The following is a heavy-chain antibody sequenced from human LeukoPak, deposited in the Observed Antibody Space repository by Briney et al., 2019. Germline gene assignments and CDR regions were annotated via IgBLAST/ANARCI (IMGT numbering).Heavy chain of an antibody. J-gene: IGHJ6*02. CDR2: IYSGGST. V-gene: IGHV3-53*01. D-gene: IGHD5-24*01. Sequence: PGGSLRLSCAASGFTVSSNYMSWVRQAPGKGLEWVSVIYSGGSTYYADSVKGRFTISRDNSKNTLYLQMDSLRAEDTAVYYCARDRLRDRYNGYYYYGMDVWGQGTTVTVSS. CDR3: ARDRLRDRYNGYYYYGMDV. CDR1: GFTVSSNY.